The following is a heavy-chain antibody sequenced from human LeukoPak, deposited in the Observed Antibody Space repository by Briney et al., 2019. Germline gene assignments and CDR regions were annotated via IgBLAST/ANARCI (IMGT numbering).Heavy chain of an antibody. D-gene: IGHD4-17*01. J-gene: IGHJ3*02. V-gene: IGHV4-38-2*02. CDR1: GYSISSGYY. CDR2: IYHSGST. Sequence: SETLSLTCTVSGYSISSGYYWGWIRQPPGKGLEWIGSIYHSGSTYYNPSLKSRVTISVDTSKNQFSLKLNSVTAADTAVYYCARVSVRGPSGAFDIWGQGTMVTVSP. CDR3: ARVSVRGPSGAFDI.